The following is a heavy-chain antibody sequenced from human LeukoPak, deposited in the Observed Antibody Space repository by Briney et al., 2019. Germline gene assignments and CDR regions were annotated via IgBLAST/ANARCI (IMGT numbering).Heavy chain of an antibody. D-gene: IGHD3-22*01. CDR2: IIPIFGTA. J-gene: IGHJ4*02. CDR1: GGTFSSYA. Sequence: ASVKVSCKASGGTFSSYAISWVRQAPGQGLEWMGGIIPIFGTANYAQKFQGRVTITTDESTSTAYMELSSLRSEDTAVYYCARVTYYYDSSGYPQTYYFDYWGQGTLVTVSS. V-gene: IGHV1-69*05. CDR3: ARVTYYYDSSGYPQTYYFDY.